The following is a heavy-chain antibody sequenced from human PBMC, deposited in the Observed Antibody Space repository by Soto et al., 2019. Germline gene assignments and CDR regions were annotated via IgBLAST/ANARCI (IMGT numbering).Heavy chain of an antibody. J-gene: IGHJ6*02. D-gene: IGHD3-10*01. CDR1: GGSFRGYY. V-gene: IGHV4-34*01. CDR3: ARGEITLLGGMDV. CDR2: INHSGSS. Sequence: PSETLSLTCTVSGGSFRGYYWGWVRQPPGTGLEWIGEINHSGSSNYHPSLKSRVTISVATSKNQFSLTVNSVTPADTAVYYCARGEITLLGGMDVWGQGSTVTASS.